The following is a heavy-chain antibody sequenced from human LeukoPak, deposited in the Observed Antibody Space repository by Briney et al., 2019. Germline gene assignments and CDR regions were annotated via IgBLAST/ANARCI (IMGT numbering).Heavy chain of an antibody. D-gene: IGHD2-2*01. CDR3: ARGGCSSTSCYAYAFDI. Sequence: SETLSLTCAVSGGSISSSNWWSWVRQPPGKGLEWIGEIYHSGSTNYNPSLKSRVTISVDKSKNQFSLKLSSVTAADTAVYDCARGGCSSTSCYAYAFDIWGQGTMVTVSS. V-gene: IGHV4-4*02. CDR1: GGSISSSNW. J-gene: IGHJ3*02. CDR2: IYHSGST.